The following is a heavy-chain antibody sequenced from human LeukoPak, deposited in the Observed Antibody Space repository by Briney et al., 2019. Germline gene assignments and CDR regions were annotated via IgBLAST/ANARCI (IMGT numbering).Heavy chain of an antibody. J-gene: IGHJ4*02. V-gene: IGHV3-23*01. Sequence: GGSLRLSCAASGFTFSSYAMTWVRQAPGKGLEWVSAISGSGGSTYYADYVKGRFTISRDNSKNTLYLQMNSLRVEDTAVYFCAKDASSGYYYFYAVYWGQGTLVTVSS. CDR2: ISGSGGST. CDR1: GFTFSSYA. D-gene: IGHD3-22*01. CDR3: AKDASSGYYYFYAVY.